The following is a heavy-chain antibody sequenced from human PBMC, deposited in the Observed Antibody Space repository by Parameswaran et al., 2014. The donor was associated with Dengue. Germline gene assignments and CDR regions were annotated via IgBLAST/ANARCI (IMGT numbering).Heavy chain of an antibody. J-gene: IGHJ6*02. D-gene: IGHD1-14*01. Sequence: WIRQPPGKGLEWIGEIYHSGSTNYNPSLKSRVTISVDKSKNQFSLKLSSVTAADTAVYYCARDHRPELDYYYYYGMDVWGQGTTVTVSS. CDR2: IYHSGST. V-gene: IGHV4-4*02. CDR3: ARDHRPELDYYYYYGMDV.